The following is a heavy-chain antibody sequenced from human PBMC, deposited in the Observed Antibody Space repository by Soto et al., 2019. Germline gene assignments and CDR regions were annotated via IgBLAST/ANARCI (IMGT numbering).Heavy chain of an antibody. CDR2: ISGSAGSA. J-gene: IGHJ4*02. Sequence: PGGSLRLSCAASGFTFSSYGMHWVRQAPGKGLEWVSSISGSAGSAYYVDPVKGRFTISRDNSKNTVYLQMNSLRAEDTAVYYCAKDWTTLIVEGGYFDYWGPGTLVTVYS. CDR3: AKDWTTLIVEGGYFDY. CDR1: GFTFSSYG. V-gene: IGHV3-23*01. D-gene: IGHD3-22*01.